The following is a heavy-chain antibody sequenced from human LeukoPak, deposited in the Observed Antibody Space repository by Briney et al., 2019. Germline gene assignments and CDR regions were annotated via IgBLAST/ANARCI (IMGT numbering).Heavy chain of an antibody. CDR1: GGTFSSYA. CDR3: ARDHRYYYDSSGYYDYNWFDP. Sequence: SVKVSCKDSGGTFSSYAISWLRQAPGQGLEWMGRIIPIFGTANYAQKFQGRVTITTDESTSTAYMELRSLRSEDTAVYYCARDHRYYYDSSGYYDYNWFDPWGQGTLVTVSS. CDR2: IIPIFGTA. D-gene: IGHD3-22*01. V-gene: IGHV1-69*05. J-gene: IGHJ5*02.